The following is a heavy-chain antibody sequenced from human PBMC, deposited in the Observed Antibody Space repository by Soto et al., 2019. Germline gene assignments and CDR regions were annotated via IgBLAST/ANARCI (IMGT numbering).Heavy chain of an antibody. Sequence: ASVKVSCKASGYTFTSYDINWVRQATGQGLEWMGWVNPNSGNTGYAQKFQGRVTMTRNTSISTAYMELSSLRSEDTAVYYCARGSHYYDFWSGYFDDAFDIWGQGTMVTVSS. CDR1: GYTFTSYD. V-gene: IGHV1-8*01. CDR2: VNPNSGNT. J-gene: IGHJ3*02. D-gene: IGHD3-3*01. CDR3: ARGSHYYDFWSGYFDDAFDI.